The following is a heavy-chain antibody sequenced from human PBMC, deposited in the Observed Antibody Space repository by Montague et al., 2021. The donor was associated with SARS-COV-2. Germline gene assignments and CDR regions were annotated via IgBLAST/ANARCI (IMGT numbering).Heavy chain of an antibody. Sequence: SETLSLTCAVSGGSISSGTWWTWVRQPPGKGLEWIGEISHSGGTNYNPSLKSRVTISVDTSKNQFSLKLSSVTAADTAVYYCAREGSGRGYYYYGMDVWGQGTTVTVSS. V-gene: IGHV4-4*02. CDR1: GGSISSGTW. CDR2: ISHSGGT. D-gene: IGHD3-10*01. CDR3: AREGSGRGYYYYGMDV. J-gene: IGHJ6*02.